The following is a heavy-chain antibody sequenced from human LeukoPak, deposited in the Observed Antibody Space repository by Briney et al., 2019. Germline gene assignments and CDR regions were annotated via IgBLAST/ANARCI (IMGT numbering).Heavy chain of an antibody. CDR1: GYTFTNFF. CDR3: AGGLGFYTLFDY. CDR2: INTNDGTT. V-gene: IGHV1-46*01. J-gene: IGHJ4*02. Sequence: ASVKVSCKASGYTFTNFFMHWVRQDPGQGLEWMGLINTNDGTTSYQQKFHGRVTMTRDTSTSTVYMELSSLRSEDTAVYYCAGGLGFYTLFDYWGQGTLVAVSS. D-gene: IGHD2/OR15-2a*01.